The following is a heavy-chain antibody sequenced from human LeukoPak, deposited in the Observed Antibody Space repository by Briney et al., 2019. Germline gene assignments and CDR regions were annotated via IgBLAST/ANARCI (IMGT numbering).Heavy chain of an antibody. D-gene: IGHD1-26*01. V-gene: IGHV4-34*01. CDR3: ARQGSGRSSDY. J-gene: IGHJ4*02. Sequence: SETLSLTCAVYGGSFSGYYWSWIRQPPGKGLECIGEINHSGSTNYKSSLKSRVTISVDTSKSQFSLKLSSVTAADTAVYYCARQGSGRSSDYWGQGTLVTVSS. CDR2: INHSGST. CDR1: GGSFSGYY.